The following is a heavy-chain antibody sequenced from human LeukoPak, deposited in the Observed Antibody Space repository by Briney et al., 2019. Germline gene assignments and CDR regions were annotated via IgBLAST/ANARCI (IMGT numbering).Heavy chain of an antibody. D-gene: IGHD2-15*01. CDR3: AKGSGSSCYSPCDY. V-gene: IGHV3-23*01. J-gene: IGHJ4*02. CDR1: GLTFRNYA. Sequence: GGSLRLSCAASGLTFRNYAMSWVRQAPGKGLEWVSVICANDGNTYYADAVEGRFTISRDNSKDTLYLQMDSLRAEDTAVYYCAKGSGSSCYSPCDYWGGGILVTVSS. CDR2: ICANDGNT.